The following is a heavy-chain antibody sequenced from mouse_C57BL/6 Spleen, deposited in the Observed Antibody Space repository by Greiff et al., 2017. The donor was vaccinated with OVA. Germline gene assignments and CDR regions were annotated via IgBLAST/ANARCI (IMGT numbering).Heavy chain of an antibody. D-gene: IGHD1-1*01. Sequence: EVMLVESGGGLVQPGGSLSLSCAASGFTFTDYYMSWVRQPPGTALEWLGFIRNKANGYTTEYSASVKGRFTISRDNSQSILYLQMNALRAEDSATYYCARSISSYRYAMDYWGQGTSVTVSS. V-gene: IGHV7-3*01. CDR1: GFTFTDYY. CDR2: IRNKANGYTT. CDR3: ARSISSYRYAMDY. J-gene: IGHJ4*01.